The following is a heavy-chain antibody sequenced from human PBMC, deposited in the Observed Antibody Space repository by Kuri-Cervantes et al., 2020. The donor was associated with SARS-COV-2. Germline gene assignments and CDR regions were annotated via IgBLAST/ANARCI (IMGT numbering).Heavy chain of an antibody. Sequence: ETLSLTCAASGFTFSGYWMTWVCQAPGKGLEWVANIKEDGSQRYYVDSVKGRFTISRDNASSSLYLQMNYLGAGDTALYYCASLGSGKGAIDYWGQGTLVTVSS. J-gene: IGHJ4*02. CDR1: GFTFSGYW. V-gene: IGHV3-7*01. CDR2: IKEDGSQR. CDR3: ASLGSGKGAIDY. D-gene: IGHD6-25*01.